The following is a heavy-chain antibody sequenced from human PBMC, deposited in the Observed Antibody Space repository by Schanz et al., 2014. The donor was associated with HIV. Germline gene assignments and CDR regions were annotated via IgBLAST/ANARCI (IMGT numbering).Heavy chain of an antibody. V-gene: IGHV3-23*01. CDR2: ISDTGVRT. Sequence: EVQLLESGGGLVQPGGSLRLSCEASGFTFSNYAMSWVRQAPGKGLEWVSGISDTGVRTNYADSVKGRLTISRDNSENTLYLQMNSLRPEDTAVYYCAKDAGGAMDVWGQGTTVTVSS. CDR3: AKDAGGAMDV. D-gene: IGHD3-16*01. CDR1: GFTFSNYA. J-gene: IGHJ6*02.